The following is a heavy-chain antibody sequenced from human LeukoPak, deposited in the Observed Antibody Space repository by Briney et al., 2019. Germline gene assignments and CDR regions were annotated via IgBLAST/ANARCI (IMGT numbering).Heavy chain of an antibody. Sequence: GESLKISCKGSGYSFTSYWIAWVRQMPGKGLEWMGIIYPGDSDTTYSPSFQGQVTISADKSISTAFLQWSSLKASDTAMYYCARALGYTTRWYFTFDYWGQGTLVTVSS. CDR2: IYPGDSDT. CDR1: GYSFTSYW. D-gene: IGHD6-13*01. J-gene: IGHJ4*02. V-gene: IGHV5-51*01. CDR3: ARALGYTTRWYFTFDY.